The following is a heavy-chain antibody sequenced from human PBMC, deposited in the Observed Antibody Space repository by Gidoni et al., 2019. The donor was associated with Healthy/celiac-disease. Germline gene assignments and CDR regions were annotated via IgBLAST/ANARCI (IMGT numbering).Heavy chain of an antibody. J-gene: IGHJ6*02. CDR1: GFTFSSYG. CDR3: ARDSVWELLGGYYYYGMDV. D-gene: IGHD1-26*01. Sequence: QVQLVESGGGVVQPGRSLSLSCAASGFTFSSYGMHWVRQAPGKGLEWVAVIWYDGSNKYYADSVKGRFTISRDNSKNTLYLQMNSLRAEDTAVYYCARDSVWELLGGYYYYGMDVWGQGTTVTVSS. V-gene: IGHV3-33*01. CDR2: IWYDGSNK.